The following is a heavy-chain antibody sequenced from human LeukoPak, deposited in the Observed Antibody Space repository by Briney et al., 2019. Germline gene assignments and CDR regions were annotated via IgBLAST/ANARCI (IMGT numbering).Heavy chain of an antibody. CDR1: GFTFSSYW. CDR2: IKQDGSEK. Sequence: PGGSLRLSCAVSGFTFSSYWMSWVRQAPGKGLEWVANIKQDGSEKYYVDSVKGRFTISRDNAKNSLYLQMNSLRAEDTAVYYCARDPDYGDYVNYFDYWGQGTLVTVSS. CDR3: ARDPDYGDYVNYFDY. D-gene: IGHD4-17*01. V-gene: IGHV3-7*01. J-gene: IGHJ4*02.